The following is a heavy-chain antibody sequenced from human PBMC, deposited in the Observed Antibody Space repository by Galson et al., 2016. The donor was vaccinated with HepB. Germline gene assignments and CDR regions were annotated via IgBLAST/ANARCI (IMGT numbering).Heavy chain of an antibody. Sequence: QSGAEVKKPGESLKISCQGSGYSFRGHWIVWVRQMPGKGLEWMGAIYPDDSETKYSPSFKCHVNMSADKSIKTAYLQWSSLKTTDPAIYYCGRLYSDVCTPGSCSMAIHWFDPWGQGTLVTVSS. CDR2: IYPDDSET. V-gene: IGHV5-51*01. J-gene: IGHJ5*02. CDR3: GRLYSDVCTPGSCSMAIHWFDP. CDR1: GYSFRGHW. D-gene: IGHD2-15*01.